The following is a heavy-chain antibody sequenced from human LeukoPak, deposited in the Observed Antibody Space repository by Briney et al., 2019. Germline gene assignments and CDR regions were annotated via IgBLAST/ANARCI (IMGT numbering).Heavy chain of an antibody. CDR1: GYTFTSYG. CDR3: ARLLRITMVRGVINYFDY. Sequence: GASVKVSCKASGYTFTSYGISWVRQAPGQGLEWMGWISAYNGNTNYAQKLQGRVTMTTDTSTSTAYMELRSLRSDDTAVYYCARLLRITMVRGVINYFDYWGQGTLVTVSS. CDR2: ISAYNGNT. V-gene: IGHV1-18*01. D-gene: IGHD3-10*01. J-gene: IGHJ4*02.